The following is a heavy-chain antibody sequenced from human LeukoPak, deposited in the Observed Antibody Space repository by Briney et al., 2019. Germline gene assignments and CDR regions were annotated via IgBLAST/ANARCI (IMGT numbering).Heavy chain of an antibody. V-gene: IGHV3-21*01. Sequence: GGSLRLSCSASGFTFSDYDMNWVRQAPGKGLEWVSFISGVSSYTYYGESVKGRFSISRDNANNSLYLQMNSLGAEDTPTYYCGRAFPPLRTSSAGDLWGQGILVTVSS. CDR3: GRAFPPLRTSSAGDL. D-gene: IGHD3-16*01. CDR2: ISGVSSYT. J-gene: IGHJ4*02. CDR1: GFTFSDYD.